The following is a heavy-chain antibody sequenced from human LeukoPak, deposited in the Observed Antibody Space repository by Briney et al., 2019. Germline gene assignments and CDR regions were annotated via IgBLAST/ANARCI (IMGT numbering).Heavy chain of an antibody. CDR1: GFTFSDYY. CDR3: AHYSSSWYSPDDAFDI. Sequence: PGGSLRLSCAASGFTFSDYYMSWIRQAPGKGLEWVSYISSSGSTIYYADSVKGRFTISRDNAKNSLYLQMNILRAEDTAVYYCAHYSSSWYSPDDAFDIWGQGTMVTVSS. D-gene: IGHD6-13*01. V-gene: IGHV3-11*04. CDR2: ISSSGSTI. J-gene: IGHJ3*02.